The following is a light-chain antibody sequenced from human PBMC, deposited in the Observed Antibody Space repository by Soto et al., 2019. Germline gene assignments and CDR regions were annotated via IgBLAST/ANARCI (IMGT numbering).Light chain of an antibody. V-gene: IGKV3-20*01. CDR2: SAS. CDR1: RTVNPNS. CDR3: QQYRASPRT. J-gene: IGKJ1*01. Sequence: EVVLTQSPGTLSLSPGETATLSCRASRTVNPNSIAWYHQKPGQAPRLLIYSASTRAPGIPDRFSGSGAGTDFTLTISRLEPEDSAVYYCQQYRASPRTFGQGTKVEVK.